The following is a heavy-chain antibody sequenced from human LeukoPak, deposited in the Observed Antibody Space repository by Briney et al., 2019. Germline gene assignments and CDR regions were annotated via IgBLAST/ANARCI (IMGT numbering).Heavy chain of an antibody. Sequence: SETLSLTCTVSGGSISSSSHYWGWIRQPPGKGLEWIGSIYYSGSTYYNPSLKSRVTISVDTSKNQFSLKLSSVTAADTAVYYCAGPQLSVYYFDYWGQGTLVTVSS. CDR2: IYYSGST. D-gene: IGHD1-1*01. CDR3: AGPQLSVYYFDY. CDR1: GGSISSSSHY. V-gene: IGHV4-39*07. J-gene: IGHJ4*02.